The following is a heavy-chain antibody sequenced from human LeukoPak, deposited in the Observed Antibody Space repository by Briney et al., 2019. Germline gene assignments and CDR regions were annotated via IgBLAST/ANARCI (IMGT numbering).Heavy chain of an antibody. Sequence: GGSLRLSCAASGFTFISYAMHWVRQAPGKGLEWVAVISYDGSNKYYADSVKGRFTISRDNSKNTLYLQMNSLRAEDTAVYYCARDLGSGGTYYYYGMDVWGQGTTVTVSS. CDR1: GFTFISYA. D-gene: IGHD6-19*01. CDR3: ARDLGSGGTYYYYGMDV. J-gene: IGHJ6*02. CDR2: ISYDGSNK. V-gene: IGHV3-30-3*01.